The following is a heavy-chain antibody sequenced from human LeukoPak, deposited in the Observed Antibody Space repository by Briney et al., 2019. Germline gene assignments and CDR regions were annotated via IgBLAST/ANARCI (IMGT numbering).Heavy chain of an antibody. CDR1: GYSISSTYY. CDR3: ARDRSVGVLPAPPFDF. Sequence: SETLSLTCTVSGYSISSTYYWGWIRQPPGKGLEWVGSVFHSGKTYYNPSLKSRLTISADTSKNQFSLTLTSVTAADTAVYYCARDRSVGVLPAPPFDFWGQGTLVTVSS. CDR2: VFHSGKT. J-gene: IGHJ4*02. D-gene: IGHD6-6*01. V-gene: IGHV4-38-2*02.